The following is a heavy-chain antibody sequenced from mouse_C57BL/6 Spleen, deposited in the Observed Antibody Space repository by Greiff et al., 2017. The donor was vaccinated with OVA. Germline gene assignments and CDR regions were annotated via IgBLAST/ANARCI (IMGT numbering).Heavy chain of an antibody. CDR2: IHPSDSET. V-gene: IGHV1-61*01. CDR3: ARGGY. Sequence: QVQLKQPGAELVRPGSSVKLSCKASGYTFTSYWMDWVKQRPGQGLEWIGNIHPSDSETHYNQKFKDKATLTVDKSSSTAYMQLSSLTSEDSAVYYCARGGYWGQGTTLTVSS. CDR1: GYTFTSYW. J-gene: IGHJ2*01.